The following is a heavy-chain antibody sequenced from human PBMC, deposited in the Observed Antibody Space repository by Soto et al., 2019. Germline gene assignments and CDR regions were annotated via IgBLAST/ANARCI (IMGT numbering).Heavy chain of an antibody. CDR1: GGTFSSYA. CDR2: IIPIFGTA. J-gene: IGHJ5*02. V-gene: IGHV1-69*06. D-gene: IGHD6-13*01. Sequence: QVQLVQSGAEVKKPGSSVKVSCKASGGTFSSYAISWVRQAPGQGLEWMGGIIPIFGTANYAQKFQGRVTITADKSTSTAYMEMSSLRSEDTAVYYCARSDNGYSSSWSLAHNWFDPWGQGTLVTVSS. CDR3: ARSDNGYSSSWSLAHNWFDP.